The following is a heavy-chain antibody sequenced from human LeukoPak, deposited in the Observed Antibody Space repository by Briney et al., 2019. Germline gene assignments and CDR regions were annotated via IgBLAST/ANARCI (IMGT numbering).Heavy chain of an antibody. D-gene: IGHD6-6*01. CDR3: ARDVGYSSSSGGVYYYYYGMDV. V-gene: IGHV1-46*01. Sequence: ASVKVSCKASGYTFTSYYMHWVRQAPGQGLEWMGIINPSGGSTSCAQKFQGRVTMTRDTSTSTVYMELSSLRSEDTAVYYCARDVGYSSSSGGVYYYYYGMDVWGQGTTVTVSS. CDR1: GYTFTSYY. CDR2: INPSGGST. J-gene: IGHJ6*02.